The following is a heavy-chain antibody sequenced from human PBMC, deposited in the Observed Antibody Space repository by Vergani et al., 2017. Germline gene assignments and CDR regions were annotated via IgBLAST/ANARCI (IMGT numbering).Heavy chain of an antibody. CDR1: GFTLSNYD. J-gene: IGHJ4*02. Sequence: QVQLVESGGGVVQRGGYLSLSCATSGFTLSNYDMQWIRQGPGTGLEFVAFIQFDGSNQYYSDSVQGRFTLSRDFSNNTLYLQMDSLRSDDTATYYCAKLFRVWGIDYWGQGTQVIVSS. CDR3: AKLFRVWGIDY. V-gene: IGHV3-30*02. D-gene: IGHD3-16*01. CDR2: IQFDGSNQ.